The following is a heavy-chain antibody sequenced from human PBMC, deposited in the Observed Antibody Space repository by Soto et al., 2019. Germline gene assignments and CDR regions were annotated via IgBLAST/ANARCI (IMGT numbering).Heavy chain of an antibody. CDR2: ISGSGDKT. D-gene: IGHD6-13*01. V-gene: IGHV3-23*01. CDR3: VKDRSRSWTFDY. Sequence: GGSLRLPCVVSGFTFSNYAMSWVRQAPGKGLEWVCAISGSGDKTYYADSVKGRFTISRDNSNDTLSLQMNSLRGEDTAVYFCVKDRSRSWTFDYWGQGNLVTVSS. J-gene: IGHJ4*02. CDR1: GFTFSNYA.